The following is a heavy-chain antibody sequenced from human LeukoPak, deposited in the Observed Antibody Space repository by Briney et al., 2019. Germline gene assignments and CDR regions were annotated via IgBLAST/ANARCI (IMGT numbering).Heavy chain of an antibody. V-gene: IGHV4-34*01. Sequence: PSETLSLTCAVYGGSFSGYYWSWIRQPPGKGLEWMGEINHSGSTNYNPSLKSRVTISVDTSKNQFSLKLSSVTAADTAVYYCAGLGVVVPAANNWFDPWGQGTLVTVSS. CDR3: AGLGVVVPAANNWFDP. D-gene: IGHD2-2*01. CDR1: GGSFSGYY. CDR2: INHSGST. J-gene: IGHJ5*02.